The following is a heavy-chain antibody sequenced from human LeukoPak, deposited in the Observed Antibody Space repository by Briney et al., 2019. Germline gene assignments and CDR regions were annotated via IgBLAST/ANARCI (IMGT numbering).Heavy chain of an antibody. V-gene: IGHV3-48*01. CDR3: ARVSSNTVTTLQYFDY. CDR1: GCTFGSYS. CDR2: ISSSSSTI. J-gene: IGHJ4*02. Sequence: GGSLRLSCAASGCTFGSYSMNWVRQAPGKGLEWVSYISSSSSTIYYADSVKGRFTISRDNAKNSLYLQMNSLRAEDTAAYYRARVSSNTVTTLQYFDYWGQGTLVTVSS. D-gene: IGHD4-17*01.